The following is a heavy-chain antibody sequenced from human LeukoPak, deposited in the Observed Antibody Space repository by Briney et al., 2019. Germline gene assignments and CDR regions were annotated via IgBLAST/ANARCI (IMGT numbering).Heavy chain of an antibody. J-gene: IGHJ6*03. Sequence: PSETLSLTCSVSGGSISSSAYYWGWIRQPPGKELEWIGSIYSSGSTYYNPSLKSRVTISVDTSKNQFSLKLSSVTAADTAVYYCARELSGHYYMDVWGKGTTVTVSS. CDR3: ARELSGHYYMDV. V-gene: IGHV4-39*07. D-gene: IGHD3-3*01. CDR2: IYSSGST. CDR1: GGSISSSAYY.